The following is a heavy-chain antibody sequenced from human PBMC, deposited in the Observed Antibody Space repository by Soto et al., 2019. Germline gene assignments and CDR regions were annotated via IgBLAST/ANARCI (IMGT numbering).Heavy chain of an antibody. J-gene: IGHJ6*02. CDR2: ISSSCSTI. D-gene: IGHD3-22*01. CDR3: ASDQFRSSGYLSYYYYYGMDV. V-gene: IGHV3-48*03. Sequence: GGSLRLSCAASGFTFSSYEMNWVRKAPGKGLEWVSCISSSCSTIYYADSVKSRFTISRDNAKNSLYLQMNSLRAEATAVYYCASDQFRSSGYLSYYYYYGMDVWGQGTMVTVSS. CDR1: GFTFSSYE.